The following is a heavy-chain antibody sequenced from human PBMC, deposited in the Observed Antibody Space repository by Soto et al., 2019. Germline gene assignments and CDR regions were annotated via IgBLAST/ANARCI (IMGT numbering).Heavy chain of an antibody. CDR2: ISSSGSTI. CDR1: GFTFSSYE. D-gene: IGHD3-22*01. CDR3: AGYYYDSSGYYFDY. V-gene: IGHV3-48*03. J-gene: IGHJ4*02. Sequence: GSLRLSCAASGFTFSSYEMNWVRQAPGKGLEWVSYISSSGSTIYYADSVKGRFTISRDNAKNSLYLQMNSLRAEDTAVYYCAGYYYDSSGYYFDYWGQGTLVTVS.